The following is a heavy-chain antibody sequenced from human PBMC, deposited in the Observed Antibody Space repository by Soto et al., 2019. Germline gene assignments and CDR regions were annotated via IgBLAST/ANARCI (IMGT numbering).Heavy chain of an antibody. CDR1: GDTFTGYY. D-gene: IGHD3-9*01. J-gene: IGHJ6*02. CDR3: ARMYYDILTGFGDGMDV. Sequence: ASVKVSCKASGDTFTGYYMHWVRQAPGQGLEWMGWINPNSGGTNYAQKFQGWVTMTRDTSISTAYMELSRLRSDDTAVYYCARMYYDILTGFGDGMDVWGQGTTVTVSS. CDR2: INPNSGGT. V-gene: IGHV1-2*04.